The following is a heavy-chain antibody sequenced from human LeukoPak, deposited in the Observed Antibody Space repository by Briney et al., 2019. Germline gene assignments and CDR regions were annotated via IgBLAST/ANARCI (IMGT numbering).Heavy chain of an antibody. Sequence: SETLSLTRTVSGGSISSSSYYWGWIRQPPGKGLEWIGSIYYSGSTYYNPSLKSRVTISVDTSKNQFSLKLSSVTAADTAVYYCARTDYYDSSGYYVIYFDYWGQGTLVTVSS. D-gene: IGHD3-22*01. V-gene: IGHV4-39*01. CDR1: GGSISSSSYY. CDR3: ARTDYYDSSGYYVIYFDY. J-gene: IGHJ4*02. CDR2: IYYSGST.